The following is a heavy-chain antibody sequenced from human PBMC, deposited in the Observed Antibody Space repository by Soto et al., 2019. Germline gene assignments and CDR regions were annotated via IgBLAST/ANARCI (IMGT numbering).Heavy chain of an antibody. CDR2: ISAYNGNT. D-gene: IGHD3-3*01. CDR1: GYTFTSYG. J-gene: IGHJ6*02. V-gene: IGHV1-18*01. Sequence: ASVKVSCKASGYTFTSYGISWVRQAPGQGLEWMGWISAYNGNTNYAQKLQGRVTMTTDTSTSTAYMELRSLRSDDTAVYYCARDLRDDFWSGYYLSIYYYGMDVWGQGTTVTVSS. CDR3: ARDLRDDFWSGYYLSIYYYGMDV.